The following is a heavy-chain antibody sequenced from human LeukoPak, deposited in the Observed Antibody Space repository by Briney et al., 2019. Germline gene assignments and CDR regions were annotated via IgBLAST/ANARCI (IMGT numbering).Heavy chain of an antibody. D-gene: IGHD1-26*01. CDR2: ISGSGGST. V-gene: IGHV3-23*01. Sequence: GGSLRLPCAASGFTFNSYAMSWVRQAPGKGLEWVSAISGSGGSTYYADSVKGRFTISRDNSKNTLYLQMNSLRAEDTAVYYCAKAFYSGSYYGGDYFDYWGQGTLVTVSS. J-gene: IGHJ4*02. CDR1: GFTFNSYA. CDR3: AKAFYSGSYYGGDYFDY.